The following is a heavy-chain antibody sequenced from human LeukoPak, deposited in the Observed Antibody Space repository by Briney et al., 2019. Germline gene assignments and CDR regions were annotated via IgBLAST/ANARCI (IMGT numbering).Heavy chain of an antibody. CDR3: AKDSSGWYGSADY. J-gene: IGHJ4*02. V-gene: IGHV3-33*03. CDR1: GFTLSSYG. Sequence: GRSLRLSCVASGFTLSSYGMHWVRQAPGKGLECVAIIWNDGNTQYNLDSVKGRFTISRDHSKNSLYLQMNSLRAEDTAVYYCAKDSSGWYGSADYWGQGTPVTVSS. D-gene: IGHD6-19*01. CDR2: IWNDGNTQ.